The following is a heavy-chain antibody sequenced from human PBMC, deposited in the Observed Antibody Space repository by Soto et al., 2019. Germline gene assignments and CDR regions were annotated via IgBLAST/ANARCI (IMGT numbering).Heavy chain of an antibody. V-gene: IGHV1-2*02. CDR2: FNPKSGGT. CDR1: GYTFTGHY. D-gene: IGHD2-8*01. CDR3: ARAYEEVLPCMNGVGNYLAGYGLDV. J-gene: IGHJ6*02. Sequence: QVQLVQAGSEVRKPGASLKVSCKASGYTFTGHYIHWVRQAPGQGLEWMGRFNPKSGGTINSQKFQGRVTTTSATSISTASMELSRLRGDDSAVCSCARAYEEVLPCMNGVGNYLAGYGLDVWGQGTTVTVSS.